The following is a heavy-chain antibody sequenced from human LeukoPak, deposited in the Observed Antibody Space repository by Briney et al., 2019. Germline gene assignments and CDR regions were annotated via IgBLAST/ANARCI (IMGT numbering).Heavy chain of an antibody. V-gene: IGHV3-21*05. D-gene: IGHD5-12*01. CDR3: AREKAYGTLVATISDY. CDR1: GFTFSSHG. J-gene: IGHJ4*02. CDR2: ISSSSSYT. Sequence: GGSLRLSCAASGFTFSSHGMHWVRQAPGKGLEWVSYISSSSSYTNYADSVKGRFTISRDNAKNSLYLQMNSLRAEDTAVYYCAREKAYGTLVATISDYWGQGTLVTVSS.